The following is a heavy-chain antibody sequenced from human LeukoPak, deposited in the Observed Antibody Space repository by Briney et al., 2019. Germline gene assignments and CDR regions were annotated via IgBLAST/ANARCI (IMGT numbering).Heavy chain of an antibody. CDR3: ARDKDIVVVPAAIRYYYGMDV. CDR1: GGTFSSYA. Sequence: ASVKVSCKASGGTFSSYAISWVRQAPGQGLEWMGRIIPILGIANYAQGFQGRVTITADKSTSTAYMELSSLRSEDTAVYYCARDKDIVVVPAAIRYYYGMDVWGQGTTVTVSS. J-gene: IGHJ6*02. V-gene: IGHV1-69*04. D-gene: IGHD2-2*01. CDR2: IIPILGIA.